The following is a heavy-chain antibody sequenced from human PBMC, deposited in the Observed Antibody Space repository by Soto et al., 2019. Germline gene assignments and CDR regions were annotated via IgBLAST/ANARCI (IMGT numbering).Heavy chain of an antibody. CDR1: GFTFSDYY. Sequence: QVQLVESGGGLVKPGGSLRLSCAASGFTFSDYYMSWLRQAPGKGLEWVSYISSSGSTIYYADSVKGRFTISRDNAKTSLYLQMNSLRAEDAAVYYWAREDSSSYYSDYWVQGTLVTVSS. CDR2: ISSSGSTI. J-gene: IGHJ4*02. D-gene: IGHD6-6*01. V-gene: IGHV3-11*01. CDR3: AREDSSSYYSDY.